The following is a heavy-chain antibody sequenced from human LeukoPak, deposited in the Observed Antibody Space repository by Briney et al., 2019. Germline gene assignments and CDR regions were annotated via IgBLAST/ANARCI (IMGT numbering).Heavy chain of an antibody. Sequence: PSETLSLTCAVPGFSISSGYFWAWVRQSPGKGLEWIGSIFHNGITYYNPSLKSRITISVDTSKNQFSLRLSSVAAADTAVYYCARRISTRRGETCSSTSCYFDYWGQGTLVTVSS. CDR2: IFHNGIT. D-gene: IGHD2-2*01. V-gene: IGHV4-38-2*01. J-gene: IGHJ4*02. CDR3: ARRISTRRGETCSSTSCYFDY. CDR1: GFSISSGYF.